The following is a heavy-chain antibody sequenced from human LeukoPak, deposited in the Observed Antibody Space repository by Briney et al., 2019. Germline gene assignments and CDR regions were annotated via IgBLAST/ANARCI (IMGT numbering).Heavy chain of an antibody. V-gene: IGHV3-30*02. CDR3: AKGLLWFGESTYDAFDI. Sequence: GGSLRLSCTASGFTFSSYGMHWVRQAPGKGLEWVAFIRYDGSNKYYADSVKGRFTISRDNSKNTLYLQMNSLRAEDTAVYYCAKGLLWFGESTYDAFDIWGQGTMVTVSS. CDR1: GFTFSSYG. CDR2: IRYDGSNK. J-gene: IGHJ3*02. D-gene: IGHD3-10*01.